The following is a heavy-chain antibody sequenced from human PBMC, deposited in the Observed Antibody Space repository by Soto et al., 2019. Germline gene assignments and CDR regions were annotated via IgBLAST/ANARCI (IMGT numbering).Heavy chain of an antibody. CDR1: GYTFTTYG. CDR3: ARGDYGDFVGYDAFDI. V-gene: IGHV1-18*01. J-gene: IGHJ3*02. D-gene: IGHD4-17*01. Sequence: QVQLVQAGAEVKKPGASVKVSCKASGYTFTTYGISWVRQAPGQGLGWMGWISTYNGNTNYAQNLRGRVTMTTDTSTSTAYMELRSLRSDDTAVYYCARGDYGDFVGYDAFDIWGQGTMVTVSS. CDR2: ISTYNGNT.